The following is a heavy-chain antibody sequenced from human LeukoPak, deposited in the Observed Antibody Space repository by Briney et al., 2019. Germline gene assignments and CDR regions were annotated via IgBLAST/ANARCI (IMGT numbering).Heavy chain of an antibody. Sequence: SQTLSLTCTVSGGSIRSYYWGWIRQPPGKGLEWIGYIHYSESTKYNPSLKSRVTMSVDTSKNQFSLKLSSVTAADTAVYYCASRSGSFSDALDIWGQGTLVTVSS. CDR2: IHYSEST. CDR1: GGSIRSYY. CDR3: ASRSGSFSDALDI. V-gene: IGHV4-59*08. D-gene: IGHD3-10*01. J-gene: IGHJ3*02.